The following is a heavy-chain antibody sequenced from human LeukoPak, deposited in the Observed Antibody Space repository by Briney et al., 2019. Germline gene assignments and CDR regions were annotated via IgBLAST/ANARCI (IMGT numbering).Heavy chain of an antibody. D-gene: IGHD3-16*02. V-gene: IGHV3-23*01. CDR1: GITLSNYA. J-gene: IGHJ4*02. Sequence: PGGSLRLSCGVSGITLSNYAMSWVRQAPGKGLEWVAGLSSSAGGTTYADSVKGRFTISRDNSKNTLFLQMDRLRAEDTAVYFCAKRGVVVRVFLVGFHREAYYFDSWGQGAQVTVSS. CDR3: AKRGVVVRVFLVGFHREAYYFDS. CDR2: LSSSAGGT.